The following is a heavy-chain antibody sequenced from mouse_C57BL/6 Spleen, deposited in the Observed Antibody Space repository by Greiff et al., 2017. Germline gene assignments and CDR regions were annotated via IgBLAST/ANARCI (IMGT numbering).Heavy chain of an antibody. J-gene: IGHJ2*01. D-gene: IGHD1-1*01. V-gene: IGHV14-3*01. Sequence: VQLKESVAELVRPGASVKLSCTASGFNIKNTYMHWVKQRPEQGLEWIGRIDPANGNTKYAPKFQGKATITADTSSNTAYLRLSSLTSEDTAIYYCARSYYGSSYLDYWGQGTTLTVSS. CDR3: ARSYYGSSYLDY. CDR1: GFNIKNTY. CDR2: IDPANGNT.